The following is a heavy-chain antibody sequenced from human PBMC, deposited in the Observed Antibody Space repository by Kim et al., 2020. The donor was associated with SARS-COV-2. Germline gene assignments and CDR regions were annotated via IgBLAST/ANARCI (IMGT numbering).Heavy chain of an antibody. J-gene: IGHJ6*02. Sequence: GGSLRLSCAASGFTFSTYTMNWVRQAPGKGLEWVSYISSSSSTKYYADSVKGRFTISRDNAKNSLFLQMNSLSAEDTAVYYCARVYYRGYGMDVWGQGTTVTVSS. CDR1: GFTFSTYT. V-gene: IGHV3-48*04. D-gene: IGHD4-4*01. CDR2: ISSSSSTK. CDR3: ARVYYRGYGMDV.